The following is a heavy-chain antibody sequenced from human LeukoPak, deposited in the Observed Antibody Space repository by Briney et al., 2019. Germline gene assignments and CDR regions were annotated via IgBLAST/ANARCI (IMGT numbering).Heavy chain of an antibody. CDR1: GFTFSSYA. J-gene: IGHJ4*02. Sequence: GGSLRLSCAASGFTFSSYAMHWVRQAPGKGLEYVSAISSNGGSTYYANSVKGRFTISRDNSKNTLYLQMGSLRAEDMAVYYCARAGTLGAWGDFDYWGQGTLVTVSS. CDR3: ARAGTLGAWGDFDY. V-gene: IGHV3-64*01. D-gene: IGHD3-10*01. CDR2: ISSNGGST.